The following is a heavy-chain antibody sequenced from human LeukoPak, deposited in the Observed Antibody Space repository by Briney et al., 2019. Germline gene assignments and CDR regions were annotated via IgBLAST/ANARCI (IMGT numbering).Heavy chain of an antibody. D-gene: IGHD5-12*01. V-gene: IGHV4-4*07. CDR2: IYTSGST. CDR3: ARGVDGWSGTVATTHLVHYYYYYMDV. J-gene: IGHJ6*03. CDR1: GGSISSYY. Sequence: SETLSLTCTVSGGSISSYYWSWIRQPAGKGLEWIGRIYTSGSTNYNPSLKSRVTMSVDTSKNQFSLKLSSVTAADTAVYYCARGVDGWSGTVATTHLVHYYYYYMDVWGKGTTVTISS.